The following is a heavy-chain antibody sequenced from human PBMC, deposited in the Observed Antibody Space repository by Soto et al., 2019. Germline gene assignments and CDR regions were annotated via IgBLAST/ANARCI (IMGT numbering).Heavy chain of an antibody. V-gene: IGHV1-2*04. J-gene: IGHJ6*02. D-gene: IGHD2-2*01. Sequence: GGTNYAQKFQGWVTMTRDTSISTAYMELSRLRSDDTAVYYCARGSVVVPAAIPYYYYGMDVWGQGTTVTVSS. CDR2: GGT. CDR3: ARGSVVVPAAIPYYYYGMDV.